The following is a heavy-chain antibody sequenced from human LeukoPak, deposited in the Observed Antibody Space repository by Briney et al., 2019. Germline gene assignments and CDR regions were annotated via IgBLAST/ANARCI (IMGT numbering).Heavy chain of an antibody. Sequence: SETLSLSCIVSGVSISSSSYYWGWIRQPPGKGLEWNGRIYYSGSTYYNPSLKSRVTISVDTSKNQFSLKLSSVTAADTAVYYCARDRITMIVVVGAFDYWGQGTLVTVSS. J-gene: IGHJ4*02. V-gene: IGHV4-39*07. D-gene: IGHD3-22*01. CDR3: ARDRITMIVVVGAFDY. CDR1: GVSISSSSYY. CDR2: IYYSGST.